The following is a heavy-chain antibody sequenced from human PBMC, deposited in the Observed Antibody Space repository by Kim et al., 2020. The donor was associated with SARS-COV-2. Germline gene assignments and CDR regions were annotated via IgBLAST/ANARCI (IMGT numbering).Heavy chain of an antibody. Sequence: GGSLRLSCAASGFTFSDYYMSWIRQAPGKGLEWVSYISRSSSYTNYADSVKGRFTISRDNAKNSLYLQMYSLRAEDTAGSYCARVSYGYVWGSYRDYYYYYGMDDWGQGTTVTVSS. CDR2: ISRSSSYT. CDR3: ARVSYGYVWGSYRDYYYYYGMDD. J-gene: IGHJ6*02. V-gene: IGHV3-11*05. CDR1: GFTFSDYY. D-gene: IGHD3-16*02.